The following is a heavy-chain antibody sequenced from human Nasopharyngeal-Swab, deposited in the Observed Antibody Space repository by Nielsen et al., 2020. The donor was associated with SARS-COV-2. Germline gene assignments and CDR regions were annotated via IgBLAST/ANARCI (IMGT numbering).Heavy chain of an antibody. CDR2: IGGAGNT. CDR1: GFTFSSYG. D-gene: IGHD2-8*01. V-gene: IGHV3-23*01. Sequence: GGSLRLSCAASGFTFSSYGMHWVRQAPGMGLEWVSTIGGAGNTLYADSVKGRFTISRDNSKNTVYLQMNSLRVEDTAVYYCARDLGGGYCTTINCLGSWGQGTLVTVSS. J-gene: IGHJ1*01. CDR3: ARDLGGGYCTTINCLGS.